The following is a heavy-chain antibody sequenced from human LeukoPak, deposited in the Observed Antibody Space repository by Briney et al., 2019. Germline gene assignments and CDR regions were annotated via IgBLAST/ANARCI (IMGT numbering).Heavy chain of an antibody. V-gene: IGHV5-51*01. Sequence: GESLKISCKGSGYSFTTYWIAWVRQMPGKGLEWMGIINPGDSDTRYSPSLRGQVAISADMSFSTAYLQWSSLKASDTAVYYCARHGSSYGSSWSGVDVWGQGTTVTVSS. J-gene: IGHJ6*02. CDR2: INPGDSDT. CDR3: ARHGSSYGSSWSGVDV. CDR1: GYSFTTYW. D-gene: IGHD5-18*01.